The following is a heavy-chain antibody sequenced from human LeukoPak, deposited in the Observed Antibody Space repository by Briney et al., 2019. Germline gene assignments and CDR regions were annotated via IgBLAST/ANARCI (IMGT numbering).Heavy chain of an antibody. D-gene: IGHD2-21*01. Sequence: MSSETLSLTCSVSGASISSADHWWAWIRQSPGMGLEWIGSIYHSGSIYYNPSLKSRLTISVETSRNQFSLRLNSLTAAETAVYYCARQIARGLRAFDSWGQGSLVTVTS. V-gene: IGHV4-39*01. CDR3: ARQIARGLRAFDS. CDR2: IYHSGSI. J-gene: IGHJ4*02. CDR1: GASISSADHW.